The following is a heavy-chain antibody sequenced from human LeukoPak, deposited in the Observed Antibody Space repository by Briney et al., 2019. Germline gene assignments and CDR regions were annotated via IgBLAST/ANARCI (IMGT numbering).Heavy chain of an antibody. J-gene: IGHJ4*02. Sequence: SDTLSLTCTASGGSISSYYRSWIRQPPGKGLEWMGYINYSGSTRYNPSLKSRVSILVDTSKNQFSLKLSSVTTADTAVYYCARGAGAGYNLQPFDYWGQGTLVTVSS. CDR3: ARGAGAGYNLQPFDY. CDR2: INYSGST. D-gene: IGHD5-24*01. CDR1: GGSISSYY. V-gene: IGHV4-59*08.